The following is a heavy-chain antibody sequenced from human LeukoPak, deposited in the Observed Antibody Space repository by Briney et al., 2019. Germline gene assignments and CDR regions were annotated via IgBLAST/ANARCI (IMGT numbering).Heavy chain of an antibody. Sequence: GGSLRLSCAASGFTFSSYSMNWVRQAPGKGLEWVANIEQDGSEKYYVDSVKGRFTISRDNPKNSLYLQMNSLRAEDTAVYYCATTLTQWLLSNWGQGTLVTVSS. V-gene: IGHV3-7*01. CDR3: ATTLTQWLLSN. D-gene: IGHD6-19*01. CDR1: GFTFSSYS. CDR2: IEQDGSEK. J-gene: IGHJ4*02.